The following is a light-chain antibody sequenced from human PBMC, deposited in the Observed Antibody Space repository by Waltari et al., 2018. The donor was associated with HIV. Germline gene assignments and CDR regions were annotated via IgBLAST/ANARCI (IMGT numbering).Light chain of an antibody. CDR2: GAS. CDR3: QQYYTIGPS. Sequence: EIVMTQSPGTLSVSPGERATLSCRASQSVSNNLAWYQQKPGQAPRLLIYGASTRATGIPARFSGSGSGTNFSLTISSLQTEDVALYYCQQYYTIGPSFGGGTKVEIK. CDR1: QSVSNN. J-gene: IGKJ4*01. V-gene: IGKV3-15*01.